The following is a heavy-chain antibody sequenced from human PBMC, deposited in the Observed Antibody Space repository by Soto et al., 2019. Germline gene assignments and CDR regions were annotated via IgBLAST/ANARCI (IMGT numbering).Heavy chain of an antibody. V-gene: IGHV5-51*01. J-gene: IGHJ6*02. Sequence: GESLKISCKASGYRFSTYWIGWVRQMPGKGLEWMAIIYPGDSDTRYSPSVQGQVIISADKSTSTSYLQWSSLRASDTAIYYCARVAVSDSKFYGMDVWGQGTTVTVSS. D-gene: IGHD6-19*01. CDR2: IYPGDSDT. CDR1: GYRFSTYW. CDR3: ARVAVSDSKFYGMDV.